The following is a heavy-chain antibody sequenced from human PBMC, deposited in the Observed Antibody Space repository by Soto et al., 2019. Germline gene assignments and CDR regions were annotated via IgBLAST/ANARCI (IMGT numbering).Heavy chain of an antibody. Sequence: QVQLVQSGAEVKKPGASVKVSCKASGYTFTKFGISWVRQAPGQGLVWLGWLSTYREDRNYAQRVQDRVSMTTETSSSTAYMELRTLISDDTAVYYCARISLGPAPTDAFDIWGQGTMVTVSS. CDR2: LSTYREDR. CDR3: ARISLGPAPTDAFDI. J-gene: IGHJ3*02. V-gene: IGHV1-18*01. CDR1: GYTFTKFG. D-gene: IGHD1-26*01.